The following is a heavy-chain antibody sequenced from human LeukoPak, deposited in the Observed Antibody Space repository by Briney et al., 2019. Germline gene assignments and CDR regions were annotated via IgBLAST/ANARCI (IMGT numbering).Heavy chain of an antibody. CDR3: VRDRDSTGYYDY. D-gene: IGHD3-22*01. J-gene: IGHJ4*02. CDR2: VSDDGNNI. V-gene: IGHV3-30*04. Sequence: PGGSLRLSCAASGFTFSNYPMHWVRQAPGKGLEWVAVVSDDGNNIYYADSVKGRFTISRDNSKNTLYLQTNSLRAEDTALYYCVRDRDSTGYYDYWGQGTLVTVSS. CDR1: GFTFSNYP.